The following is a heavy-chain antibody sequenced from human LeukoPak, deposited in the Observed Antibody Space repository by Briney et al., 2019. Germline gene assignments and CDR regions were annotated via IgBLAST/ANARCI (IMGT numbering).Heavy chain of an antibody. J-gene: IGHJ4*02. D-gene: IGHD2/OR15-2a*01. Sequence: GGSLRLSCAASGFTFSNYTMSWVHQAPGKGLEWVSSISYSSTYIYYADSVKGRFTISRDDAKNSLYLQMNSLRAEDTAVYYCSTYFFDYWGQGTLVTVSS. CDR3: STYFFDY. V-gene: IGHV3-21*01. CDR2: ISYSSTYI. CDR1: GFTFSNYT.